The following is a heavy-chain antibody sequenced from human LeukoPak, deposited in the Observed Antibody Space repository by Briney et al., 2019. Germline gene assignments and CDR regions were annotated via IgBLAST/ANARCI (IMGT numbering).Heavy chain of an antibody. Sequence: GGSLRLSCAASGFTFSDYYMSWIRQAPGKGLEWVSYIGSSGRTIYYADSVKGRFTISRDNAKNSLYLQMNSLRAEDTAVYYCARDGKAVAVAFDIWGQGTMVTVSS. CDR3: ARDGKAVAVAFDI. CDR1: GFTFSDYY. J-gene: IGHJ3*02. CDR2: IGSSGRTI. D-gene: IGHD6-19*01. V-gene: IGHV3-11*04.